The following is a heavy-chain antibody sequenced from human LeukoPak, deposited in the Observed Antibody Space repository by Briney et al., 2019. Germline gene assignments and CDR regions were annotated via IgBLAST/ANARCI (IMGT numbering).Heavy chain of an antibody. J-gene: IGHJ4*02. CDR3: AKGTAGYSSSWYDY. D-gene: IGHD6-13*01. Sequence: GGSPRLSCAASGFAFSSYAMSWVRQAPGKGLEWVSAISGSGGSTYYADSVKGRFTISRDNSKNTLYLQMNSLRAEDTAVYYCAKGTAGYSSSWYDYWGQGTLVTVSS. CDR2: ISGSGGST. CDR1: GFAFSSYA. V-gene: IGHV3-23*01.